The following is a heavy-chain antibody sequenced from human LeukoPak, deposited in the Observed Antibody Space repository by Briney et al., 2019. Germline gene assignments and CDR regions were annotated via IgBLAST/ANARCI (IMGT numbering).Heavy chain of an antibody. Sequence: VKPSETLSLTCTVSGGSISSSSYYWGWIRQPPGKGLEWIGSTYYSGSTYYNPSLKSRVTISVDTSKNQFSLKLSSVTAADTAVYYCASRGSPGYCSSTSCYAGDWFDPWGQGTLVTVSS. J-gene: IGHJ5*02. V-gene: IGHV4-39*01. D-gene: IGHD2-2*01. CDR2: TYYSGST. CDR1: GGSISSSSYY. CDR3: ASRGSPGYCSSTSCYAGDWFDP.